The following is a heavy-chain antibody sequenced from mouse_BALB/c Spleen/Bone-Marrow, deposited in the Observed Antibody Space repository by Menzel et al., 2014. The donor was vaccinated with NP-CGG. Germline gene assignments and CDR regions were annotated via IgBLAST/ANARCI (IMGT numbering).Heavy chain of an antibody. J-gene: IGHJ4*01. CDR1: GFNIKDTY. D-gene: IGHD2-3*01. CDR3: AVYDGYAMDY. CDR2: IDPANGNT. V-gene: IGHV14-3*02. Sequence: VQLQQSGAELVKPGASVKLSCTASGFNIKDTYMYWVKQRPEQGLGWIGKIDPANGNTKYDPKFQGKATITADTSPNTAYLQLSSLTSEDTAVYYCAVYDGYAMDYWGQGTSVTVSS.